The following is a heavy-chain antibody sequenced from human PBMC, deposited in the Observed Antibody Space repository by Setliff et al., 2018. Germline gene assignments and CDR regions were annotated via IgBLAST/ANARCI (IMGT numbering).Heavy chain of an antibody. D-gene: IGHD4-17*01. J-gene: IGHJ3*02. Sequence: GASVKVSCKASGYTFTSYYMHWVRQAPGQGLEWMGIIYPSGGSISYAQKFQGRVTMTTDTSTSTAYMELRSLRSDDTAVYYCARDYGASDGFDIWGQGTMVTVSS. V-gene: IGHV1-46*01. CDR3: ARDYGASDGFDI. CDR1: GYTFTSYY. CDR2: IYPSGGSI.